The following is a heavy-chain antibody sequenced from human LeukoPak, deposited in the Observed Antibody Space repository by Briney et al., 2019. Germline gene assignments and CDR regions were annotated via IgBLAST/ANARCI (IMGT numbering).Heavy chain of an antibody. J-gene: IGHJ4*02. V-gene: IGHV4-30-2*01. CDR3: AREESYGGSIDY. CDR2: IYHSGST. CDR1: SGSISSGGYS. D-gene: IGHD5-18*01. Sequence: SETLSLTCAVSSGSISSGGYSWSWIRQPPGKGLEWIGYIYHSGSTYYNPSLKSRVTISVDRSKNQFSLKLSSVTAADTAVYYCAREESYGGSIDYWGQGTLVTVSS.